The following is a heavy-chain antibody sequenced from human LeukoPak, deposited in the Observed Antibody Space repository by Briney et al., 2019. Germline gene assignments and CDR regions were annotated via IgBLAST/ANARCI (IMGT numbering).Heavy chain of an antibody. CDR2: ISGSGGST. CDR3: TRVSVADPNPDY. CDR1: GFTFSSYA. Sequence: PGGSLRLSCAASGFTFSSYAMSWVRQAPGKGLEWVSAISGSGGSTYYADSVKGRFTISRDNSKNTLYLQMNSLRAEDTAVYYCTRVSVADPNPDYWGQGILVTVSS. V-gene: IGHV3-23*01. J-gene: IGHJ4*02. D-gene: IGHD6-19*01.